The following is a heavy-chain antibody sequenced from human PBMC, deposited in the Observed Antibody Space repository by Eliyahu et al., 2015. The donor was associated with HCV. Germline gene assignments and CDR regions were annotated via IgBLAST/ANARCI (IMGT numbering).Heavy chain of an antibody. CDR3: AKAAGYYYDSSGYYHDC. CDR2: ISGSGGST. V-gene: IGHV3-23*01. D-gene: IGHD3-22*01. J-gene: IGHJ4*02. CDR1: GFTFDSXA. Sequence: EVQLLESGGGLVQPGGSLRLSCAASGFTFDSXAMSWVRQAPGKGLEWVSAISGSGGSTHYADSVKGRFTISRDNSKNTLYLQMNGLRAEDTAVYYCAKAAGYYYDSSGYYHDCWGQGTLVTVSS.